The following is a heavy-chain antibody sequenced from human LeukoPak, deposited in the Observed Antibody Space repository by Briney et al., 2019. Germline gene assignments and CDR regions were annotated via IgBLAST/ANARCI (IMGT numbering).Heavy chain of an antibody. CDR2: TYYSGST. CDR3: ARINYDYVWGSYRYTFDY. Sequence: SETLSLTCTVSGGSISSYYWSWIRQPPGKGLEWIGYTYYSGSTNYNPSLKSRVTISVDTSKNQFSLRLSSVTAADTAVYYCARINYDYVWGSYRYTFDYWGQGTLVTVSS. J-gene: IGHJ4*02. D-gene: IGHD3-16*02. V-gene: IGHV4-59*01. CDR1: GGSISSYY.